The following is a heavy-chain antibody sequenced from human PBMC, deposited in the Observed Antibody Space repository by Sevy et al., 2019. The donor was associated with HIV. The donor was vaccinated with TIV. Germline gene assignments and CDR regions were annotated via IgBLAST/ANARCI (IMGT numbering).Heavy chain of an antibody. Sequence: GGSLRLSCAASGFTFSTYGMHWVRQAPGKGLEWVAVMWFDGSSTYYADSVKGRFTISRDIAKNTLHLQMNSLRAEDTAVYYCARDLEFYDYGDYGPAFMPDYWGQGTLVTVSS. D-gene: IGHD4-17*01. V-gene: IGHV3-33*01. CDR1: GFTFSTYG. J-gene: IGHJ4*02. CDR3: ARDLEFYDYGDYGPAFMPDY. CDR2: MWFDGSST.